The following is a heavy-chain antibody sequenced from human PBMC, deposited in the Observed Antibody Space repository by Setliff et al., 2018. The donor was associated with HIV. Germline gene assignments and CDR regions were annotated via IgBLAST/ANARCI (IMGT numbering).Heavy chain of an antibody. D-gene: IGHD5-12*01. CDR3: ASAGAWQRNALDI. CDR1: GYSFTNHY. CDR2: INPTGGST. Sequence: VKVSCKPSGYSFTNHYMHWVQQAPGQGLEWMGVINPTGGSTRNTQKFQGRVAMTRDTSTSTVYMELSSLRSEDTAVYCCASAGAWQRNALDIWGQGTMVTVSS. J-gene: IGHJ3*02. V-gene: IGHV1-46*01.